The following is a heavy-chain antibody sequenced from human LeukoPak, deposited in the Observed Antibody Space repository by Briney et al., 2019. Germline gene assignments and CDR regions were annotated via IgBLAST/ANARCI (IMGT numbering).Heavy chain of an antibody. CDR1: GGSVINTNW. V-gene: IGHV4/OR15-8*02. CDR3: AREGGFYRPLDY. Sequence: PSETLSLTCGVSGGSVINTNWWSWVRQPPGKGLEWIGEVHLDGRTNYNPSLESRLTMSIDVSENPVSLKLTSLTAADTTVYYCAREGGFYRPLDYSGQGTLVTVSS. CDR2: VHLDGRT. D-gene: IGHD3-3*01. J-gene: IGHJ4*02.